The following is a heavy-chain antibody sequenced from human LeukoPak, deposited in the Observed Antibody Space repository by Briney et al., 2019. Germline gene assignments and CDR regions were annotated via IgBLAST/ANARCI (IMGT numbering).Heavy chain of an antibody. CDR2: IFNSGDKT. V-gene: IGHV3-23*01. D-gene: IGHD6-19*01. J-gene: IGHJ4*02. Sequence: GESLRLSCAASGFTFSTYSMTWVRQAPGKGLEWVSGIFNSGDKTFYADSVKGRFTTSRDNSKNTLYLQMNSLRAEDTAVYYCAKDVVPDSGWDLDYWGQGTLVTVSS. CDR3: AKDVVPDSGWDLDY. CDR1: GFTFSTYS.